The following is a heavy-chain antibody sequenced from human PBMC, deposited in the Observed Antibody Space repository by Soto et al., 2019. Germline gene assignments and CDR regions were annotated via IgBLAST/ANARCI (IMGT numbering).Heavy chain of an antibody. D-gene: IGHD1-1*01. CDR2: ISAQNGNT. Sequence: QVHLVQSGAEVKKPGASVKVSCKGSGYGFTTYGITWVRQAPGQGLEWMAWISAQNGNTTYAQKLQGRVTVTRDTSTSTAYMEMRSLRSDDTAVYYCARGRYGDYWGQGALVTVAS. CDR1: GYGFTTYG. V-gene: IGHV1-18*01. CDR3: ARGRYGDY. J-gene: IGHJ4*02.